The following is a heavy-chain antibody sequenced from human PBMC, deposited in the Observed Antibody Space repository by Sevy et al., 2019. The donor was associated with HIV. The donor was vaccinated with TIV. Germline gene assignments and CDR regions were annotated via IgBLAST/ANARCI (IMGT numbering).Heavy chain of an antibody. V-gene: IGHV1-69*13. CDR1: GGTFSSYA. D-gene: IGHD6-13*01. CDR3: ARGYSSSWYQGYYFDY. Sequence: ASVKVSCKASGGTFSSYAISWVRQAPGQGLEWMGGIIPIFGTANYAQKFQGRVTITADESTSTAYMELSSLRSEDTAVYYCARGYSSSWYQGYYFDYWGQGTLVTVSS. CDR2: IIPIFGTA. J-gene: IGHJ4*02.